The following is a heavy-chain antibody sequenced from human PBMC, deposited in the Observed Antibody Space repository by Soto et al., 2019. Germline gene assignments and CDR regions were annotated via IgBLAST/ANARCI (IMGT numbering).Heavy chain of an antibody. D-gene: IGHD6-19*01. J-gene: IGHJ4*02. CDR3: ARGDIRSGWYY. CDR1: GFTFSDYS. CDR2: ISRYGSTR. V-gene: IGHV3-48*02. Sequence: GGSLRLSCAVSGFTFSDYSMNWVRQAPGKGLEWVSYISRYGSTRYYADSVKGRFTISRDNAENSLYLKMNSLRDGDTAVYYCARGDIRSGWYYWRQRTLVTVSS.